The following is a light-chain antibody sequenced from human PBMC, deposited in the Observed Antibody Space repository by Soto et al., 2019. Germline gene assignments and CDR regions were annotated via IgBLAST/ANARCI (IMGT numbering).Light chain of an antibody. V-gene: IGKV1-39*01. CDR2: GAT. J-gene: IGKJ3*01. CDR3: QQSYSSPFT. CDR1: PTISNY. Sequence: IQMTQSPSSLSASVGDRVTIICRASPTISNYLNWYQQKPGKAPKVLIYGATRLQSGVPSRFSGSGVGTDFTLTISSLQPEDFATYYCQQSYSSPFTFGPGTKVEIK.